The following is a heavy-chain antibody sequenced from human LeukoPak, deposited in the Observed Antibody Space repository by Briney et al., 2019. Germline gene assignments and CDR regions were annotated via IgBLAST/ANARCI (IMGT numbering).Heavy chain of an antibody. CDR3: ARETKYCSGGSCYSDGLDI. V-gene: IGHV4-61*01. Sequence: SETLSLTCSVSGASVSSGSYYWSWIRQPPGKGLEWLGYMYYSGSTNYNPALKSRVTISVDTSKKQFSLELSSVTAADTAVYYCARETKYCSGGSCYSDGLDIWGQGTMVTVSS. CDR1: GASVSSGSYY. D-gene: IGHD2-15*01. CDR2: MYYSGST. J-gene: IGHJ3*02.